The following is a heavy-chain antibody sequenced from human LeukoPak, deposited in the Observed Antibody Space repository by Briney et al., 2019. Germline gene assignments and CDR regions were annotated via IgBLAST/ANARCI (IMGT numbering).Heavy chain of an antibody. CDR3: ARHGSSSWWEPPYYFDY. CDR1: GGSFSGYY. CDR2: INHSGST. Sequence: SETLPLTCAVYGGSFSGYYWSWIRQPPGKGLEWIGEINHSGSTNYNPSLKSRVTISVDTSKNQFSLKLSSVTAADTAVYYCARHGSSSWWEPPYYFDYWGQGTLVTVSS. D-gene: IGHD6-13*01. J-gene: IGHJ4*02. V-gene: IGHV4-34*01.